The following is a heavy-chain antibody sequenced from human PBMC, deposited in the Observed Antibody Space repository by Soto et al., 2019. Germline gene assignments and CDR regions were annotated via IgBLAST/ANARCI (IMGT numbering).Heavy chain of an antibody. J-gene: IGHJ5*02. D-gene: IGHD3-10*01. CDR3: ARDYYGSGSYYKSREVFDP. CDR2: ISAYNGNT. V-gene: IGHV1-18*01. Sequence: QVQLVQSGAEVKKPGASVKVSCKASGYTFTSYGISWVRQAPGQGLEWMGWISAYNGNTNYAQKLQGRVTMTTDTSTSTAYMELRSLRSDDTAVYYCARDYYGSGSYYKSREVFDPWGQGTLVTVSS. CDR1: GYTFTSYG.